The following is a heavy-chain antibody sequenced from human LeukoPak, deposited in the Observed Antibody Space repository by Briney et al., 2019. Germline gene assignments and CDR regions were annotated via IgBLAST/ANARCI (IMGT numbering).Heavy chain of an antibody. D-gene: IGHD4-23*01. CDR2: IYYSGST. CDR3: ARGAWDYGGHKPDY. J-gene: IGHJ4*02. Sequence: SETLSLTCTVSGGSISSYYWSWIRQPPGKGLEWIGYIYYSGSTNYNPSLKSRVTISVDTSKNQFSLKLSSVTAADTAVYYCARGAWDYGGHKPDYWGQGTPVTVSS. CDR1: GGSISSYY. V-gene: IGHV4-59*01.